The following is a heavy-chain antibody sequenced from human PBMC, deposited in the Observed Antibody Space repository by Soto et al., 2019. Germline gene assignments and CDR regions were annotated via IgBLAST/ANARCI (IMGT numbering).Heavy chain of an antibody. Sequence: QLQLQESGPGLVKPSETLSLTCTVSGGSISSSSYYWGWIRQPPGKGLEWIGSIYYSGSTYYNPSLKSRVTTSGDTSKNQFSLKLSSVTAADTAVYYCARRGAVALFDYWGQGTLVTVSS. D-gene: IGHD6-19*01. CDR2: IYYSGST. V-gene: IGHV4-39*01. CDR1: GGSISSSSYY. CDR3: ARRGAVALFDY. J-gene: IGHJ4*02.